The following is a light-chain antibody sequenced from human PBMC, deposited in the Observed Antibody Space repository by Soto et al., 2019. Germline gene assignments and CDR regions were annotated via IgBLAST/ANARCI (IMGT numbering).Light chain of an antibody. V-gene: IGKV3-20*01. Sequence: EIVLTQSPGTLSLSPGERATLSCRASQSVSSSYLAWYQQKPGQAPRLLIYGASSRATGIQDRFSGSGSGTDFTLTIRRLEPEDFAVYYCQQYGSSPTCGQGTKVDIK. CDR2: GAS. J-gene: IGKJ1*01. CDR3: QQYGSSPT. CDR1: QSVSSSY.